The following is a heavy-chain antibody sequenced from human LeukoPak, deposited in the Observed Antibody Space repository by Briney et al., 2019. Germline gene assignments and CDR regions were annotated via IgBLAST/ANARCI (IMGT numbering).Heavy chain of an antibody. D-gene: IGHD3-10*01. CDR3: ARGPGSRGIFDY. Sequence: GGSLRLSCAASGFTFSSYGMHWVRQAPGKGLECVSFLYTGGDTYYADSVKGRFTISRDNSKNTLYLQMNSLRAEDTAVYYRARGPGSRGIFDYWGQGTLVTVSS. V-gene: IGHV3-53*01. J-gene: IGHJ4*02. CDR2: LYTGGDT. CDR1: GFTFSSYG.